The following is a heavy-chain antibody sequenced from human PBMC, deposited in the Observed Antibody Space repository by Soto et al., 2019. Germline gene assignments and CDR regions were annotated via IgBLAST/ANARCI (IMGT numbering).Heavy chain of an antibody. CDR3: ARDVEHLDYGMVV. CDR2: ISYDGSNK. V-gene: IGHV3-30-3*01. CDR1: GFTFSSYA. J-gene: IGHJ6*02. D-gene: IGHD2-15*01. Sequence: PGGSLRLSCAASGFTFSSYAMHWFRQAPGKGLEWVAVISYDGSNKYYADSVKGRFTISRDNSKNTLYLQMNSLRAEDTAVYYWARDVEHLDYGMVVWGQGTTVSV.